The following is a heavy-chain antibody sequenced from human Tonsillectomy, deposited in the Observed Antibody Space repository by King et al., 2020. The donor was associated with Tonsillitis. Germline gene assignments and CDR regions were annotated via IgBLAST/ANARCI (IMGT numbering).Heavy chain of an antibody. D-gene: IGHD5-18*01. J-gene: IGHJ5*02. V-gene: IGHV1-2*02. Sequence: VQLVESGAEVKKPGASVKVSCKAAGYTFTGYYIHWVRQAPGQGLEWMGWINPNSGGTNYAQKFQGRVTMTRDTSITTDYMELSRLRSDDTAVYYCAGSGVRRGYSYPYNWFDPWAQGTLVTVST. CDR2: INPNSGGT. CDR1: GYTFTGYY. CDR3: AGSGVRRGYSYPYNWFDP.